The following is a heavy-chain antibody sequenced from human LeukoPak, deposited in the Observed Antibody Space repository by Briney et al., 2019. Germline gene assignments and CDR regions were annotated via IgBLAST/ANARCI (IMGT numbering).Heavy chain of an antibody. V-gene: IGHV3-7*01. Sequence: PGGSLRLSCAVSGFTFSSNWMSWVRQAPGKGLEWVANIKQDGSEKYYVDSMKGRFTISRDNAKNSLYLQMNSLRAEGTAVYYCARVARVGGGYGYNSGLFDYWGQGTLVTVSS. J-gene: IGHJ4*02. CDR1: GFTFSSNW. CDR2: IKQDGSEK. D-gene: IGHD5-24*01. CDR3: ARVARVGGGYGYNSGLFDY.